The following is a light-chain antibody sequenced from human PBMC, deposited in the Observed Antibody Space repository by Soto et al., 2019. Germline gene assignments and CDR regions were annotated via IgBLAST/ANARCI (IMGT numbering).Light chain of an antibody. J-gene: IGKJ2*01. Sequence: EIVMTQSPATLSVSPGERATLSCRASQSVSSNLAWYQQKPGQAPRLLIYGASTRVTGIPARFSGSGSGTEFTLTISSLQSEDFAVFYRQQYNNWPPYTFGHGTKLEIK. CDR3: QQYNNWPPYT. CDR2: GAS. CDR1: QSVSSN. V-gene: IGKV3-15*01.